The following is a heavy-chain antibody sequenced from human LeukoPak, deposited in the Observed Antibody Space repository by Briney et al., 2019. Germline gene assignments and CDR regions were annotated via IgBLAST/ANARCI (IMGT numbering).Heavy chain of an antibody. CDR2: IYTSGST. D-gene: IGHD6-19*01. J-gene: IGHJ3*02. Sequence: SETLSLTCTASGGSISSYYWSWIRQPAGKGLEWIGRIYTSGSTNYNPSLKSRVTMSVDTSKNQFSLKLSSVTAADTAVYYCAREPHSSGWYRDAFDIWGQGTMVTVSS. V-gene: IGHV4-4*07. CDR3: AREPHSSGWYRDAFDI. CDR1: GGSISSYY.